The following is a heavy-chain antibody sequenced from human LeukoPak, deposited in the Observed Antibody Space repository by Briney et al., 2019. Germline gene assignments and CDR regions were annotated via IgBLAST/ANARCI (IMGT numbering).Heavy chain of an antibody. D-gene: IGHD4-17*01. CDR1: GGTFSSYA. J-gene: IGHJ4*02. CDR3: ARHMPDYGDYAGY. V-gene: IGHV1-69*05. CDR2: IIPIFGTA. Sequence: GASVKVSCKASGGTFSSYAISWVRQAPGQGLEWMGGIIPIFGTANYAQKFQGRVTITTDESTSTAYMELSSLRSEDTAVYYCARHMPDYGDYAGYWGQGTLVTVSS.